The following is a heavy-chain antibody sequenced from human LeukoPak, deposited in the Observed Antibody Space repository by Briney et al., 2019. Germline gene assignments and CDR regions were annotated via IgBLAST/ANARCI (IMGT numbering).Heavy chain of an antibody. CDR3: VRVKYDFWSGPYYMDV. CDR1: GFTFSSYD. J-gene: IGHJ6*03. D-gene: IGHD3-3*01. Sequence: SGGSLRLSCAASGFTFSSYDMHWVRQATGKGLEWVSAIGTAGDTYYPGSVKGRFTISRENAKNSLYLQMNSLRAGDTAVYYCVRVKYDFWSGPYYMDVWGKGTTVTVSS. V-gene: IGHV3-13*01. CDR2: IGTAGDT.